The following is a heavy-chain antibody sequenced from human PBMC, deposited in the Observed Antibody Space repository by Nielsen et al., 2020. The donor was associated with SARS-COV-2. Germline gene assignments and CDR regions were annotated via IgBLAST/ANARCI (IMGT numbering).Heavy chain of an antibody. J-gene: IGHJ6*02. CDR1: GFTFSSYS. CDR2: ISTSSRTI. CDR3: ARDGSGVVYYYYGMDV. V-gene: IGHV3-48*04. D-gene: IGHD3-10*01. Sequence: GGSLRLSCAASGFTFSSYSMNWVRQAPGKGLDWVSYISTSSRTIYYADSVKGRFTISRDNAKNSLYLQMNSLRAEDTAVYYCARDGSGVVYYYYGMDVWGQGTTVTVSS.